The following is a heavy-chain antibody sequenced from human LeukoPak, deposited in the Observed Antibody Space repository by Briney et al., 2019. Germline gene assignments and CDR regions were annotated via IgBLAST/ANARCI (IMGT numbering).Heavy chain of an antibody. CDR1: GFTFSSYD. V-gene: IGHV3-13*01. D-gene: IGHD3-16*01. Sequence: RGSLRLSCAASGFTFSSYDMHWVRQATGKGLEWVSAIGAAGDTYYPGSVKGRFTISRENAKNSLYLQMNSLRAEDTAVYYCARVWYDYVWGSYDYRGQGTLVTVSS. CDR3: ARVWYDYVWGSYDY. J-gene: IGHJ4*02. CDR2: IGAAGDT.